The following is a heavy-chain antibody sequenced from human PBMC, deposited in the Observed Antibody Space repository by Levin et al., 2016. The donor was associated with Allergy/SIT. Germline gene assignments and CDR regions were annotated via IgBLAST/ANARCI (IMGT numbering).Heavy chain of an antibody. J-gene: IGHJ4*02. V-gene: IGHV4-31*03. CDR1: GGSISSGAYY. CDR3: ARANYYDMSGYYDF. Sequence: SETLSLTCTVSGGSISSGAYYWSWIRQHPGKGLEWIGYIYYSGSTHYNPSLKSRVTISVDTSKKQFSLKLSSVTAADTAVYYCARANYYDMSGYYDFWGLGTLVTVSA. D-gene: IGHD3-22*01. CDR2: IYYSGST.